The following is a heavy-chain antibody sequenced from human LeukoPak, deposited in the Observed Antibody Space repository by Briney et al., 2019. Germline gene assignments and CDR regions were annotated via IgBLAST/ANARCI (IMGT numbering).Heavy chain of an antibody. D-gene: IGHD4-11*01. CDR1: GYTFAGYY. V-gene: IGHV1-2*02. CDR2: INPNSGGT. CDR3: ARDRDYSNYSFDY. Sequence: GASVKVSCKASGYTFAGYYMHWMRQAPGQGLEWMGWINPNSGGTNYAQKFQGRVTMTRDTSISTAYMELSRLRSDDTAVYYCARDRDYSNYSFDYWGQGTLVTVSS. J-gene: IGHJ4*02.